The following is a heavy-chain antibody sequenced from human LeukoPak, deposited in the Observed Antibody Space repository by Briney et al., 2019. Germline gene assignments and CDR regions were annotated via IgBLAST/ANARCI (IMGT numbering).Heavy chain of an antibody. Sequence: HPGGSLRLSCAASGFTFSSYAMSWVRQAPGKGLEWVSSISGSGGSTYSADSVKGLFTISRDNSKNTLHLQMNSLRAEDTAVYYCAKVVSSGWYYFDFWGQGTLVTVSS. CDR1: GFTFSSYA. J-gene: IGHJ4*02. CDR3: AKVVSSGWYYFDF. CDR2: ISGSGGST. D-gene: IGHD6-19*01. V-gene: IGHV3-23*01.